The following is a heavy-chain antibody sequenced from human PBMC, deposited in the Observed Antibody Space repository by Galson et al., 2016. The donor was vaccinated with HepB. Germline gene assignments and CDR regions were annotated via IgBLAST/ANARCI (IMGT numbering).Heavy chain of an antibody. CDR3: VRLGTAAAVANRRGSVY. CDR2: IHSSGTS. CDR1: GDSLSNVGRH. Sequence: ETLSLTCSVSGDSLSNVGRHWGWFRQSPGTGLEYIGSIHSSGTSYYNPSLTRRVTVSADTSRNQFFLSLTSVTAADTAIYYCVRLGTAAAVANRRGSVYWGQGTRVTVSS. D-gene: IGHD6-13*01. V-gene: IGHV4-39*01. J-gene: IGHJ4*02.